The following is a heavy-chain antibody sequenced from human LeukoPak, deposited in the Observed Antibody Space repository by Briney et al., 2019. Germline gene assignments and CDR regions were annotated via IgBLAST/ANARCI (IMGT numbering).Heavy chain of an antibody. D-gene: IGHD3-10*01. CDR2: INPNSGGT. J-gene: IGHJ4*02. CDR1: GYTFTGYY. Sequence: ASVKVSCKASGYTFTGYYMHWVRQAPGRGLEWMGWINPNSGGTNYAQKFQGRVTMTRDTSISTAYMELSSLRSDDTAVYYCARDRGSVPDYWGQGTLVTVSS. V-gene: IGHV1-2*02. CDR3: ARDRGSVPDY.